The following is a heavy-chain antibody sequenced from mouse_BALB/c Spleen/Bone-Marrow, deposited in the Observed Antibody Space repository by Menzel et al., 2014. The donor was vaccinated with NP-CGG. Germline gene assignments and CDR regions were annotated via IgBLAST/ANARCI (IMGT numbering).Heavy chain of an antibody. CDR2: ISSGSSTI. CDR1: GFTFSSFG. V-gene: IGHV5-17*02. J-gene: IGHJ3*01. D-gene: IGHD3-1*01. Sequence: EVQVVESGGGLVQPGGSRKLSCAASGFTFSSFGMHWVRQAPEKGLEWVAYISSGSSTIYYADTVEGRFTISRDNPKNTLFLQMTSLRSEDTAMYYCARGAARATWFAYWGQGTLVTVSA. CDR3: ARGAARATWFAY.